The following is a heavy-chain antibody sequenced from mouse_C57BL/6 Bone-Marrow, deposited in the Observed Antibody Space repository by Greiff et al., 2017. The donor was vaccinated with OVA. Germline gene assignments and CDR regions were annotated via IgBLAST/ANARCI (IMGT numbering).Heavy chain of an antibody. CDR2: IYPGSGST. CDR1: GYTFTSYW. D-gene: IGHD1-1*01. V-gene: IGHV1-55*01. J-gene: IGHJ2*01. Sequence: QVQLQQPEAELVKPGASVKMSCKASGYTFTSYWITWVKQRPGQGLEWIGDIYPGSGSTNYNEKFKSKATLTVDTSSSTAYMQLSSLTSEDSAVYYCARYGRYGSSPFDYWGQGTTLTVSS. CDR3: ARYGRYGSSPFDY.